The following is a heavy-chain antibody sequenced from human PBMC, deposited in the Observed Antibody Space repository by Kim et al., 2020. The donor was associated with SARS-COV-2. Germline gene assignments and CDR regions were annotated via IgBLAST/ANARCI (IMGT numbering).Heavy chain of an antibody. J-gene: IGHJ5*02. CDR1: GFTFSDYY. CDR3: ARDPWIQLWFGTPPGWFDP. Sequence: GGSLRLSCAASGFTFSDYYMSWIRQAPGKGLEWVSYISSSGSTIYYADSVKGRFTISRDNAKNSLYLQMNSLRAEDTAVYYCARDPWIQLWFGTPPGWFDPVGQGTLVTVSS. CDR2: ISSSGSTI. D-gene: IGHD5-18*01. V-gene: IGHV3-11*01.